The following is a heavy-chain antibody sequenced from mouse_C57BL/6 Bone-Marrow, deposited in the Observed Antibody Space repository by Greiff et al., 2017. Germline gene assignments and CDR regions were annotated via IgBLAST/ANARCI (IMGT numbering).Heavy chain of an antibody. D-gene: IGHD1-1*01. CDR2: IRNKANGYTT. J-gene: IGHJ4*01. CDR3: ARYSYGGAMDY. Sequence: EVQGVESGGGLVQPGGSLSLSCAASGFTFTDYYMSWVRQPPGKALEWLGFIRNKANGYTTEYSASVKGRFTISRNNSQSILYLQMNALRAEDSATYYCARYSYGGAMDYWGQGTSVTVSS. V-gene: IGHV7-3*01. CDR1: GFTFTDYY.